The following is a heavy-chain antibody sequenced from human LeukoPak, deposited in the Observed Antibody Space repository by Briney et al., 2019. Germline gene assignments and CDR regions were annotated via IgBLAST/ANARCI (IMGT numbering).Heavy chain of an antibody. CDR3: ARDPTVYDSSGFGGDY. Sequence: ASVKVSCKASGYTFTVYYMHWVRQAPGQGLEWMGWINPNSGGTNYAQKFQGRVTMTRDTSISTAYMELSRLRSDDTAVYYCARDPTVYDSSGFGGDYWGQGTLVTVSS. CDR1: GYTFTVYY. J-gene: IGHJ4*02. D-gene: IGHD3-22*01. V-gene: IGHV1-2*02. CDR2: INPNSGGT.